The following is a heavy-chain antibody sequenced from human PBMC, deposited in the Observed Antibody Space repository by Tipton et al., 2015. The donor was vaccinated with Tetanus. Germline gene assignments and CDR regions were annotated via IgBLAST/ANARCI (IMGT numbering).Heavy chain of an antibody. V-gene: IGHV3-23*01. CDR2: IGGVDSFT. D-gene: IGHD5-12*01. CDR1: GFTFSLYA. J-gene: IGHJ5*02. CDR3: MGHGGYSS. Sequence: SLRLSCAASGFTFSLYAMNWVRQAPGKGLECVSVIGGVDSFTGYADSVKGRFTISRDNSKNIVFLQMNALRVEDTAVYYCMGHGGYSSWGQGTLVTVSS.